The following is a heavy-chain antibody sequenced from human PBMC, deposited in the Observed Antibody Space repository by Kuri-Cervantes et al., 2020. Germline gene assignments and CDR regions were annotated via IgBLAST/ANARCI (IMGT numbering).Heavy chain of an antibody. J-gene: IGHJ6*03. Sequence: SVKVSCKASGYTFTYRYLHWVRQAPGQALEWMGWITPFNGNTNYAQKFQDRVTITRDRSMSTAYMELSSLTSEDTAVYYCARDRGSRSVTMVRGVIVDEGPYYMDVWGKGTTVTVSS. CDR1: GYTFTYRY. V-gene: IGHV1-45*02. D-gene: IGHD3-10*01. CDR2: ITPFNGNT. CDR3: ARDRGSRSVTMVRGVIVDEGPYYMDV.